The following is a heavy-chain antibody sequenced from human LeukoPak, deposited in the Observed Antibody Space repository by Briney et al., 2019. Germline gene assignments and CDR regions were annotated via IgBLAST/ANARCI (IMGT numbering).Heavy chain of an antibody. CDR3: ARLQASYQEYFQH. D-gene: IGHD1-26*01. CDR2: IYYSGST. Sequence: SATLSLTCTVSGGSISSSSYYWGWIRQPPGKGLEWIGSIYYSGSTYYNPSLKSRVTISVDTSKNQFSLKLSSVTAADTAVYYCARLQASYQEYFQHWGQGTLVTVSS. J-gene: IGHJ1*01. CDR1: GGSISSSSYY. V-gene: IGHV4-39*01.